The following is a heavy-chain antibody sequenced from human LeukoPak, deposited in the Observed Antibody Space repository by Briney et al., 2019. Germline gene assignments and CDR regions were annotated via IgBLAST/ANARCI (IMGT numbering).Heavy chain of an antibody. CDR1: GFSLSTSGVG. J-gene: IGHJ5*02. Sequence: SGPTLVKPTQTLTLTCTFSGFSLSTSGVGVGWIRQPPGKALGWLALIYWDDDKRYSPSLKSRLTITKDTSKNQVVLTMTNMDPVDTATYYCAHKKSMVRGAPYGFDPWGQGTLVTVSS. D-gene: IGHD3-10*01. CDR2: IYWDDDK. V-gene: IGHV2-5*02. CDR3: AHKKSMVRGAPYGFDP.